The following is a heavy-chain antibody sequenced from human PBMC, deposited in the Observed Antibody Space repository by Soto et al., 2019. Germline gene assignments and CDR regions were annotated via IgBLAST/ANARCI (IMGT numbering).Heavy chain of an antibody. CDR3: ARCFCAGTYCTSSSCYFDY. CDR1: GGSITSINYY. D-gene: IGHD2-8*01. CDR2: IYYNGNT. J-gene: IGHJ4*02. Sequence: QLQLQESGPGLVKPSETLPLTCTVSGGSITSINYYWGWIRQPPGKGLEWIGSIYYNGNTYYNPSLKSRVTISVDTSKTQFSLKLSSVTAADTAVYFCARCFCAGTYCTSSSCYFDYWGQGTLVTVSS. V-gene: IGHV4-39*01.